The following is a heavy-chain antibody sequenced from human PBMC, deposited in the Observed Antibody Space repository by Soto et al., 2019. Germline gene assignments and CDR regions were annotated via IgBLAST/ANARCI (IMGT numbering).Heavy chain of an antibody. V-gene: IGHV1-3*01. CDR1: GYTFTSYA. CDR2: INAGNGNT. CDR3: ARDSRSGWVSYGMDV. Sequence: QVQLVQSGAEVKKPGASVKVSCKASGYTFTSYAMHWVRQAPGQRLEWMGWINAGNGNTKYSQKFQGRVTITRDTSASTAYMELSSLRSEDTAVYYCARDSRSGWVSYGMDVWGQGTTVTVSS. J-gene: IGHJ6*02. D-gene: IGHD6-19*01.